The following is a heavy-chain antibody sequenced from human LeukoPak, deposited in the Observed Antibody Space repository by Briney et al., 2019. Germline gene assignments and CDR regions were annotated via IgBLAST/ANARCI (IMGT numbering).Heavy chain of an antibody. CDR3: ARDSYCSGGSCYSGGFDY. V-gene: IGHV1-2*04. J-gene: IGHJ4*02. CDR2: INPNSGGT. D-gene: IGHD2-15*01. Sequence: ASVKVSCKASGYTFTGYYMHWVRQAPGQGLERMGWINPNSGGTNYAQKFQGWVTMTRDTSISTAYMELSRLRSDDTAVYYCARDSYCSGGSCYSGGFDYWGQGTLVTVSS. CDR1: GYTFTGYY.